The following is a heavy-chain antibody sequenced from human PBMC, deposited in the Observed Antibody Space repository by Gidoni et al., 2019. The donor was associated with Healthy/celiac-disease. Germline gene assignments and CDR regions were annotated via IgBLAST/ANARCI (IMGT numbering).Heavy chain of an antibody. D-gene: IGHD1-26*01. CDR1: GFTVSSNY. CDR3: VLVGATASFDS. CDR2: IYSGGST. J-gene: IGHJ4*02. V-gene: IGHV3-66*01. Sequence: VQLVESGGGLVQPGGSLRLSCAASGFTVSSNYMSWVRQAPGKGLEWVSVIYSGGSTYYADSVKGRFPISRDNSKNTLYLQMNSLRAEATAVSSCVLVGATASFDSWGPGPLVPVSS.